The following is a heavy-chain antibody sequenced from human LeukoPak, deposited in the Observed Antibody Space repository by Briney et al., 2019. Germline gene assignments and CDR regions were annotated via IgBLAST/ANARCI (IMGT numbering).Heavy chain of an antibody. V-gene: IGHV4-59*12. D-gene: IGHD6-13*01. CDR2: IYYSGST. Sequence: PSEALSLTCTVSGGSSSSYSWTWIRQPPGKGLEWIGYIYYSGSTYYNPSLKSRVTISVDTSKNQFSLKLSSVTAADTAVYYCARESIAAAVVNWGQGTLVTVST. CDR1: GGSSSSYS. CDR3: ARESIAAAVVN. J-gene: IGHJ4*02.